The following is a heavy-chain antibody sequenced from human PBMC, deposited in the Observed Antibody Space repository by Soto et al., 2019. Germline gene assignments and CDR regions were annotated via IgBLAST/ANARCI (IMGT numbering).Heavy chain of an antibody. D-gene: IGHD4-17*01. CDR3: ARGVKYGAYSRWFDP. V-gene: IGHV1-8*01. Sequence: QVQLVQSGAEVKEPGASVKVSCKASGYTFTSYDINWVRQATGQGLEYLGWMNPNSGNTGYVQKFQGRVTMTRDTSISTAYMVLISLRSEDTAVYFCARGVKYGAYSRWFDPWGQGTLVTVSS. J-gene: IGHJ5*02. CDR2: MNPNSGNT. CDR1: GYTFTSYD.